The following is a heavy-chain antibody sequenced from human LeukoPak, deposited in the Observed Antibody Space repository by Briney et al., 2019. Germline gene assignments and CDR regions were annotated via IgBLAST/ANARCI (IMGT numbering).Heavy chain of an antibody. CDR1: GYTFTSYY. Sequence: ASVKVSFKASGYTFTSYYMHWVRQAPGQGLEWMGIINPSGGSTSYAQKFQGRVTMTRDTSTSTVYMEPSSLRSEDTAVYYCARQSYRGSYLLYWFDPWGQGTLVTVSS. D-gene: IGHD1-26*01. V-gene: IGHV1-46*01. CDR3: ARQSYRGSYLLYWFDP. J-gene: IGHJ5*02. CDR2: INPSGGST.